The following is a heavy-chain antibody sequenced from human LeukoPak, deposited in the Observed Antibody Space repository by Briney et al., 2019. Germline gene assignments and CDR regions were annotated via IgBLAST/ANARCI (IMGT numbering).Heavy chain of an antibody. J-gene: IGHJ4*02. CDR3: AKDEGWELKGYYLDY. Sequence: PGESLRLSCAASGFTFSTFAMSWVRQAPGKRLEWVSTIGNSAGYTYYADSVKGRFTISRDNSKNTLYLQMNSLRAGDTAVYYCAKDEGWELKGYYLDYWGQGILVTVSS. CDR1: GFTFSTFA. CDR2: IGNSAGYT. V-gene: IGHV3-23*01. D-gene: IGHD1-26*01.